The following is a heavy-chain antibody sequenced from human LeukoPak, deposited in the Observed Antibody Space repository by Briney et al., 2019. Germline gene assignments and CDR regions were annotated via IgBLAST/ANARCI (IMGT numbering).Heavy chain of an antibody. J-gene: IGHJ4*02. Sequence: PSETLSLTCTVSGGSISSGDYYWSWIRQPPGKGLEWIGYIYYSGSTYYNPSLKSRVTISVDTSKNQFSLKLSSVTAADTAVYYCASSYGGNPGDFDYWGQGTLVTVSS. CDR1: GGSISSGDYY. D-gene: IGHD4-17*01. V-gene: IGHV4-30-4*01. CDR2: IYYSGST. CDR3: ASSYGGNPGDFDY.